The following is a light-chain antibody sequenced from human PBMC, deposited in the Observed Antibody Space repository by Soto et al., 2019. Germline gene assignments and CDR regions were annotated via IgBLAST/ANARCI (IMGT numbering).Light chain of an antibody. Sequence: QSALTQPASVSGSPGQSITISCTGTSNDVGGYNYVPWYQQPPGKAPKLMIYDVSNRPSGVSNRFSGSKSGNTASLTISGLQAEDEADYYCSSYTGSDVVVFGGGTKLTVL. CDR2: DVS. V-gene: IGLV2-14*01. CDR3: SSYTGSDVVV. J-gene: IGLJ2*01. CDR1: SNDVGGYNY.